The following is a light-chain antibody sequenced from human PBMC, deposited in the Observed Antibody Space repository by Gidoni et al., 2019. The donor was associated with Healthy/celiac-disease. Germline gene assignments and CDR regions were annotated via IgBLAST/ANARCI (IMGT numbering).Light chain of an antibody. V-gene: IGKV3-11*01. Sequence: EIVLTHSPATLSLSPGERATLSWRASQSVSRYLAWYQQKPGQAPRLLVYAASNWAAGIPARFSGSGSGTDFTLTISSLEHEDVAVYNCQQRSNWLTFGGGTKVEIK. CDR1: QSVSRY. CDR3: QQRSNWLT. CDR2: AAS. J-gene: IGKJ4*01.